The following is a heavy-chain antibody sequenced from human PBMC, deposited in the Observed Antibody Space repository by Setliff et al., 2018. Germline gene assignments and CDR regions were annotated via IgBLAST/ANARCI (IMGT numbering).Heavy chain of an antibody. D-gene: IGHD2-21*01. V-gene: IGHV3-7*01. CDR3: SSYLVS. J-gene: IGHJ4*02. CDR1: GFDFKTHW. Sequence: GGSLRLSCAASGFDFKTHWRDWARQAPGKGLEWVASIKEDGSQRNDVDAVRGRFTVARDNARNLLYLQMNSLSVDDTAVYYCSSYLVSWGQGALVTVSS. CDR2: IKEDGSQR.